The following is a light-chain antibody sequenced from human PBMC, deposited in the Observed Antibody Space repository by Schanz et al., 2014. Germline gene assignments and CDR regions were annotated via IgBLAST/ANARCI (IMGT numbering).Light chain of an antibody. J-gene: IGKJ1*01. CDR1: QSVSSN. CDR3: QQYNNWPPVWT. Sequence: EIVLTQSPGTLSLSPGERATLSCRASQSVSSNLAWYQQKPGQAPRLLIYGASTRATGIPARFSGSGSGTEFTLTISSLQSEDFVVYYCQQYNNWPPVWTFGQGTKVEIK. V-gene: IGKV3-15*01. CDR2: GAS.